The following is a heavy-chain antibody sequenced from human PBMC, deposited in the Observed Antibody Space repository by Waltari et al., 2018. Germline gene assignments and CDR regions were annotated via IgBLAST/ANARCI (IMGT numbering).Heavy chain of an antibody. V-gene: IGHV3-9*02. Sequence: VQLVESGGGLVHPVRSLSPSCAASGPTSANYAPHRVRQAPGKGLEWFSGISWKSGTIGYADSVKGRFTISRDNAENSLYLQMNSLRVEDTALYYCAKAFRGLEGYSYGMDVWGQATSVTVSS. CDR3: AKAFRGLEGYSYGMDV. J-gene: IGHJ6*02. D-gene: IGHD5-12*01. CDR2: ISWKSGTI. CDR1: GPTSANYA.